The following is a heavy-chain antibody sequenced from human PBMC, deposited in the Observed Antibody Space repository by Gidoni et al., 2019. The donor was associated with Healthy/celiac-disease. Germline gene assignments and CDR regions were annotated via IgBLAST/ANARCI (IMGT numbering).Heavy chain of an antibody. CDR2: IYHSGST. D-gene: IGHD5-12*01. CDR3: ARGSFRWLHPIDY. J-gene: IGHJ4*02. CDR1: GGSISRGGYS. V-gene: IGHV4-30-2*01. Sequence: QLQLPESGSGLVKPSQTLSLTCAVSGGSISRGGYSWSWIRQPPGKGLEWIGYIYHSGSTYYNPSLKSRGTISVDRSKNQFSLKLSSVTAADTAVYYCARGSFRWLHPIDYWGQGALVTGSS.